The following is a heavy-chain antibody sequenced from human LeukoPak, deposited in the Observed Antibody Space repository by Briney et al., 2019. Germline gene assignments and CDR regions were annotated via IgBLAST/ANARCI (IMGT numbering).Heavy chain of an antibody. CDR3: ARGGDYGDYLMGPNY. V-gene: IGHV4-30-4*01. CDR1: GGSLCGGDSY. CDR2: IYYSGST. J-gene: IGHJ4*02. Sequence: SQTLSLTCAVSGGSLCGGDSYWDWVRQPPGTGLEWVGYIYYSGSTYYNPSLKSRVTISVDTSKNQFSLKLNSVTAADTAVYYCARGGDYGDYLMGPNYWGQGTLVTVSS. D-gene: IGHD4-17*01.